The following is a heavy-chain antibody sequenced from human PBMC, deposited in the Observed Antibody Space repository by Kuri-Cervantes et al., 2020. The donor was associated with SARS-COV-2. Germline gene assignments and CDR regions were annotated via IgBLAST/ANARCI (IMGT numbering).Heavy chain of an antibody. Sequence: LSLTCAASGLTFSNYWMNWVRQAPGKGLEWVANIKQDGSEKKSVDSVKGRFTISRDNAKNSLYLQMNGLRAEDTAVYYCAGGTGWLIDYWGQGTLVTVSS. V-gene: IGHV3-7*04. CDR3: AGGTGWLIDY. D-gene: IGHD6-19*01. J-gene: IGHJ4*02. CDR1: GLTFSNYW. CDR2: IKQDGSEK.